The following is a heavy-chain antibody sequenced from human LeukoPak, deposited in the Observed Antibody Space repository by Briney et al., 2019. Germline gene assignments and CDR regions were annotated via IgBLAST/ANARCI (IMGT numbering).Heavy chain of an antibody. J-gene: IGHJ4*02. V-gene: IGHV4-61*01. D-gene: IGHD5-24*01. CDR1: GASFSTDNYY. CDR2: IYYSGST. CDR3: ARVRVEMATITVFDY. Sequence: PWETLSLTCTVSGASFSTDNYYGRWIRQPPGKGVEWIGCIYYSGSTNYDPSLKSRVTISVDTSKKQFSLKLSSVTAADTAVYYCARVRVEMATITVFDYWGQGTLVTVSS.